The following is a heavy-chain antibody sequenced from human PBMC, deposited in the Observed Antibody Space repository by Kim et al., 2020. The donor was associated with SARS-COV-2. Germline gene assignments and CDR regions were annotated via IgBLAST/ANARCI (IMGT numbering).Heavy chain of an antibody. CDR3: ATQHNTGWCDH. V-gene: IGHV3-7*05. CDR1: EFTFSSNW. CDR2: IKRDGSMI. D-gene: IGHD2-21*01. Sequence: GGSLRLSCTISEFTFSSNWLTWVRQAPGKGLEWVANIKRDGSMIYYMDSVKGRFTISRDYAKSSLYLQLNSLRDDDTAMYYCATQHNTGWCDHWGQGTLVTVSS. J-gene: IGHJ5*02.